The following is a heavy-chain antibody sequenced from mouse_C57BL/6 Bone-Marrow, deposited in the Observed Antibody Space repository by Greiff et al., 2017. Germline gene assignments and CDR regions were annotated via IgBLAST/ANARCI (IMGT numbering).Heavy chain of an antibody. J-gene: IGHJ2*01. CDR3: ARSGSNYEGDDY. CDR2: INPSNGGT. D-gene: IGHD2-5*01. Sequence: QVQLQQSGTELVKPGASVKLSCKASGYTFTSYWMHWVKQRPGQGLEWIGNINPSNGGTNYNEKFKSKATLTVDKSSSTAYMQLSSLTSEDSAVYYCARSGSNYEGDDYWGQGTTLTVSS. CDR1: GYTFTSYW. V-gene: IGHV1-53*01.